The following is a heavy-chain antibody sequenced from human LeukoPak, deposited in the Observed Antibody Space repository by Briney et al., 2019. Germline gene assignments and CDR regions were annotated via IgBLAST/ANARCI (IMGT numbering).Heavy chain of an antibody. J-gene: IGHJ4*02. CDR3: AKDLSVAVLYYYGSGRYYTGAPFDY. CDR1: GFTFSSYG. CDR2: ISDDGSNK. Sequence: GGSLRLSCAASGFTFSSYGMPWVRQAPGKGLEWVAVISDDGSNKYYADSVKGRFTISRDNSKNTVYLQMNSLRAEDTAVYYCAKDLSVAVLYYYGSGRYYTGAPFDYWGQGTLVTVSS. D-gene: IGHD3-10*01. V-gene: IGHV3-30*18.